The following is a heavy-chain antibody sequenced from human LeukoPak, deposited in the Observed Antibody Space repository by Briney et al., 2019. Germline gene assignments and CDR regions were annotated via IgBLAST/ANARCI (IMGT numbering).Heavy chain of an antibody. Sequence: SVKVSCKASGGTFSSYIINWVRQAPGQGLEWMGGIIPIFGTANYAQKFQGRVAITADESTSTAYMELSSLRSEDAAVYYCARAYSSNWYCFDSWGQGALVTVSS. D-gene: IGHD2-2*01. V-gene: IGHV1-69*13. CDR3: ARAYSSNWYCFDS. CDR2: IIPIFGTA. CDR1: GGTFSSYI. J-gene: IGHJ4*02.